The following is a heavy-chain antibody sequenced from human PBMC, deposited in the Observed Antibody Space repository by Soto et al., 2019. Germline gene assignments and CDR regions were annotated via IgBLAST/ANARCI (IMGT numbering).Heavy chain of an antibody. J-gene: IGHJ4*02. V-gene: IGHV4-30-2*01. CDR2: IYRSGTT. CDR1: GGSISRGDFS. D-gene: IGHD3-10*01. Sequence: PSETLSLTCVVSGGSISRGDFSWTWIRQPPGKGLEWVGYIYRSGTTYYNPSLKSRVSISLDKSKNQFSLNLTSVTAADTAVYYCARGKTNYFFDLWGQGHLVT. CDR3: ARGKTNYFFDL.